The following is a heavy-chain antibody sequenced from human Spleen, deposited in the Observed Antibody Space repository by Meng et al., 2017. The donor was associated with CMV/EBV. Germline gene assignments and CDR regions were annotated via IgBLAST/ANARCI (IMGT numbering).Heavy chain of an antibody. J-gene: IGHJ5*02. CDR2: IKSKTNGGTT. V-gene: IGHV3-15*07. Sequence: GESLKISCAASGFTFNNAWMNWVRQAPGKGLEWVGHIKSKTNGGTTDYAAPVKGRFTISRDDSKNTLCLQMNSLKTEDTAVYYCTTSPFDPWGQGTQVTVSS. CDR3: TTSPFDP. CDR1: GFTFNNAW.